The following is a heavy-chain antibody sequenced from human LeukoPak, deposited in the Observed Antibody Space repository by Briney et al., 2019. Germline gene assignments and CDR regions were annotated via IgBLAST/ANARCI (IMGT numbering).Heavy chain of an antibody. J-gene: IGHJ3*01. CDR3: ARPANLYYSSDAFAL. Sequence: GASVKVSSTASGYSFRDYSMNWVRLAPGQGREWIGWISCYTGHTEYAQKFQARLTIATNTSTNTASLELTNLRSDDTAVYYCARPANLYYSSDAFALWGQGTMVSVSS. CDR1: GYSFRDYS. D-gene: IGHD2/OR15-2a*01. CDR2: ISCYTGHT. V-gene: IGHV1-18*01.